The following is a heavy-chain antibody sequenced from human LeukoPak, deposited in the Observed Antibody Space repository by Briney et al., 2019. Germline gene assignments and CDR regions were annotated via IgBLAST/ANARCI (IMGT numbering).Heavy chain of an antibody. J-gene: IGHJ6*02. CDR2: IYPGDSDT. D-gene: IGHD5-12*01. CDR1: GYSFTSYL. V-gene: IGHV5-51*01. CDR3: ARKPGGGIVATIWMYGMDV. Sequence: GESLKIFCKGSGYSFTSYLIGWVRQMRGKGLEWLGIIYPGDSDTRYSSSFQGQVTISADQSISTAYLQWSSLKASDTAMYYCARKPGGGIVATIWMYGMDVWGQGTTVTVSS.